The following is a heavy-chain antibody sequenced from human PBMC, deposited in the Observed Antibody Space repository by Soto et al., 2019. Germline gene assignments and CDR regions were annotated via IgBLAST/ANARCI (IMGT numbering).Heavy chain of an antibody. CDR1: GGSISSYY. CDR3: ARRYGSAFDI. CDR2: ISYRGST. Sequence: QVQLQESGPGLVKPSETLSLTCTVSGGSISSYYWSWIRQPPGKGLEWIGYISYRGSTNYNPSLKSRVTISVDTSKNQFSLRLSSVPAADTAVYYCARRYGSAFDIWGQGTMVTVSS. D-gene: IGHD3-10*01. V-gene: IGHV4-59*01. J-gene: IGHJ3*02.